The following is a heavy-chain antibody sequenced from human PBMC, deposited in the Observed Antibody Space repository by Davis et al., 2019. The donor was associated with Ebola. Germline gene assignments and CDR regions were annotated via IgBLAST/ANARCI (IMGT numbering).Heavy chain of an antibody. V-gene: IGHV4-59*11. CDR2: IHESWRT. J-gene: IGHJ2*01. D-gene: IGHD6-6*01. Sequence: PSETLSLTCTVPGGSISSHYWSWIRQPPGKGLEWNGYIHESWRTNLNPSLKSRVTISGETSRNQFSLNLSSVTAADTAVYYCARLEYISSSEGSGGWWYFDLWGRGTLVTVSS. CDR1: GGSISSHY. CDR3: ARLEYISSSEGSGGWWYFDL.